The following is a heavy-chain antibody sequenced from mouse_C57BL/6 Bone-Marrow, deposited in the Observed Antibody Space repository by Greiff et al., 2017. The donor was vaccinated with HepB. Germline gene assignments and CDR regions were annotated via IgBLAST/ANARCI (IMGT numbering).Heavy chain of an antibody. J-gene: IGHJ1*03. D-gene: IGHD1-3*01. CDR1: GFTFSSYA. CDR3: TKVLAAFDV. Sequence: EVQRVESGEGLVKPGGSLKLSCAASGFTFSSYAMSWVRQTPEKRLGWVAYISSGGDYIYYADTVKGRFTISRDNARNTLYLQMSSLKSEDTAMYYCTKVLAAFDVWGTGTTVTVSS. V-gene: IGHV5-9-1*02. CDR2: ISSGGDYI.